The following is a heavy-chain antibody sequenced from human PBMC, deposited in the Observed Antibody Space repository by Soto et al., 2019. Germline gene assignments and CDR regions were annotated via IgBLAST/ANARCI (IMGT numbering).Heavy chain of an antibody. V-gene: IGHV1-18*01. Sequence: GASVKVSCKASGYTFTSYGISWVRQAPGQGLEWMGWISAYNGNTNYAQKLQGRVTMTTDTSTSTAYMELRSLRSDDTAVYYCAKDQDDILTGYGDYYYGMDVWGQGTTVTVSS. CDR2: ISAYNGNT. CDR1: GYTFTSYG. D-gene: IGHD3-9*01. CDR3: AKDQDDILTGYGDYYYGMDV. J-gene: IGHJ6*02.